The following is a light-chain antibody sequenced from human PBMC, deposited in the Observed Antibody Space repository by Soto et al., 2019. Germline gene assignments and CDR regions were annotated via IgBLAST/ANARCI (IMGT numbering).Light chain of an antibody. J-gene: IGLJ3*02. CDR1: SSDVGGYDH. V-gene: IGLV2-14*03. Sequence: QFALTQPASLSVSPGQSITISCTGTSSDVGGYDHVSWYQQHPGKAPKLIIYDVTVRPSGISRRFSGSKSDNTASLAVSGLQPEDEADYYCSSYTHKDPLLFGGGTTLTVL. CDR2: DVT. CDR3: SSYTHKDPLL.